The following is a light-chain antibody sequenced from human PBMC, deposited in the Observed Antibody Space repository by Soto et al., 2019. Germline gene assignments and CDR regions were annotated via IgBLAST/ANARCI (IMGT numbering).Light chain of an antibody. CDR2: DAS. CDR1: QGISSA. Sequence: AIQLTQSPSSLSASVGDRVTITCRASQGISSALAWYQQKPGKAPTLLIYDASSLESGVPSRFRGSGSGTDFTLTISSLQPEDFATYYCQQFNKYPLTFGGGTKVAIK. V-gene: IGKV1D-13*01. J-gene: IGKJ4*01. CDR3: QQFNKYPLT.